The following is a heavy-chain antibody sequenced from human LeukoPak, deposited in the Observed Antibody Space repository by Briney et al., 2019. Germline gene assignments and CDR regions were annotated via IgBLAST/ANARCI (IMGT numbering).Heavy chain of an antibody. CDR1: GFTFSSYA. CDR2: ISYDGSNK. Sequence: GGSLRLSCAVSGFTFSSYAMHWVRQAPGKGLEWVAVISYDGSNKYYADSVKGRFTTSRDNAKNSLYLQMNSLRAEDTALYYCAKDSRGSGSRYYGMDVWGQGTTVTVSS. CDR3: AKDSRGSGSRYYGMDV. V-gene: IGHV3-30-3*01. D-gene: IGHD3-10*01. J-gene: IGHJ6*02.